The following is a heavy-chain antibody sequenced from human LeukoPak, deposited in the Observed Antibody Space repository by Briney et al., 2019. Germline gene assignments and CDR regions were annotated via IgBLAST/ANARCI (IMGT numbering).Heavy chain of an antibody. V-gene: IGHV3-23*01. D-gene: IGHD4-17*01. Sequence: GGSLRLSCAASGFTFSSYAMSWVRQAPGKGLEWVSAISGSGGSTYYADSVKGRSTLSSDNSKNTLYLQMNSLRAEDTAVYYCAKDGPYGDFDYWGQGTLVSVSS. J-gene: IGHJ4*02. CDR2: ISGSGGST. CDR1: GFTFSSYA. CDR3: AKDGPYGDFDY.